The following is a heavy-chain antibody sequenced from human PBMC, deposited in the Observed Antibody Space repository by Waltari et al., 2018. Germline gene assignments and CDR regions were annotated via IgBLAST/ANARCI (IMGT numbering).Heavy chain of an antibody. V-gene: IGHV3-7*01. CDR2: IYQDGSVK. D-gene: IGHD3-16*01. CDR1: GFTFSRFW. J-gene: IGHJ6*02. Sequence: EVQLVESGGGLVQPGGSLRLSCAASGFTFSRFWMSWVCQAPGKGLECVANIYQDGSVKNYVDSVKGQFTTSRDTARNSLYPQMNSLRADDTAVYYCVRDDAGGMGAVWGQGTTVTVSS. CDR3: VRDDAGGMGAV.